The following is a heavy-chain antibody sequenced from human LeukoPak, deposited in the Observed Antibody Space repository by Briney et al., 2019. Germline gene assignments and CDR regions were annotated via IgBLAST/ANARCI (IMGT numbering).Heavy chain of an antibody. CDR1: GGSISSGDYY. Sequence: PSETLSLTCTVSGGSISSGDYYWSWIRQPPGKGLEWIGHIYYSENTNYNPSLKSRVTISVNTSKNQFSLRLNSVTAADTAVYYCARSRAFNSGAFDPWGQGSLVTVSS. V-gene: IGHV4-61*08. CDR3: ARSRAFNSGAFDP. J-gene: IGHJ5*02. D-gene: IGHD1-26*01. CDR2: IYYSENT.